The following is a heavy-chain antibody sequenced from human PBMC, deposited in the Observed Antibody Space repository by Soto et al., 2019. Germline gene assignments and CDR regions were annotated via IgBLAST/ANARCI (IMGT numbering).Heavy chain of an antibody. CDR2: INAANGNT. D-gene: IGHD1-7*01. CDR3: ARAHRLTITGTTIGGCAP. Sequence: QVQLVQSGAEVRKPGASVEISCKTSGYTFTTYAIHWVRQAPGQRFEWMGWINAANGNTKYSQKFQGSVAITGDTSASTVYMALSLLRCEDTPVFCCARAHRLTITGTTIGGCAPWAQGDLV. CDR1: GYTFTTYA. J-gene: IGHJ5*02. V-gene: IGHV1-3*01.